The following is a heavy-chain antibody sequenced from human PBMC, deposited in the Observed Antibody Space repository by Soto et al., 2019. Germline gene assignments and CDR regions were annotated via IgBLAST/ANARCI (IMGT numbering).Heavy chain of an antibody. Sequence: QMQLVQSGPEVKKPGTSVKVSCKSSGFTFASTAKQWVRQARGQRLEWIGWIVVGSGNTNYAQKFQERVTITRDMSTSTAYMELSSLRSEDTAVYYCAADNYGDYVFDYWGQGTLVTVSS. CDR1: GFTFASTA. CDR3: AADNYGDYVFDY. D-gene: IGHD4-17*01. V-gene: IGHV1-58*02. J-gene: IGHJ4*02. CDR2: IVVGSGNT.